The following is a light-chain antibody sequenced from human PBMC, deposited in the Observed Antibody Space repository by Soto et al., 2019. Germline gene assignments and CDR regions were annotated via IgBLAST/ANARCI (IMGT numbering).Light chain of an antibody. CDR3: SSYAGHSYV. CDR2: EVT. Sequence: SVLTQPASVSGSPGQSITISCTGTSSDVGGYNYVSWYQQHPGKAPKLMIYEVTNRPSGVSNRFSGSKSGNTASLTISGLQAEDEADYYCSSYAGHSYVFGTGTKVTV. V-gene: IGLV2-14*01. J-gene: IGLJ1*01. CDR1: SSDVGGYNY.